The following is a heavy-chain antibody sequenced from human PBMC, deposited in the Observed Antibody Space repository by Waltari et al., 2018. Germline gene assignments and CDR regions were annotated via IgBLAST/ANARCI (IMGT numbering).Heavy chain of an antibody. Sequence: EVQLVESGGGLVQPGGSLGRCCAATGFTFSSYDMNWVRQAPEKVIECVSYISSSGSTIYYADSGKVRFTISRDNAKNSLYLQMNSLRAEDTAVYYCTTVSCSGGSCYWGRGTLVTVSS. CDR2: ISSSGSTI. D-gene: IGHD2-15*01. CDR3: TTVSCSGGSCY. CDR1: GFTFSSYD. V-gene: IGHV3-48*03. J-gene: IGHJ2*01.